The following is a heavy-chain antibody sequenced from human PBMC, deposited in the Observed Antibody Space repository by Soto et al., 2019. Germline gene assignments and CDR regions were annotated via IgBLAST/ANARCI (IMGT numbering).Heavy chain of an antibody. J-gene: IGHJ4*02. Sequence: GGSLRLSCAASGVTVSSNYMSWVRQAPGKGLEWVSVIYSGGSTYYADSVKGRFTISRHNSKNTLYLQMNSLRAEDTAVYYCARVFSYGPTNFDYWGQGTLVTVSS. CDR1: GVTVSSNY. V-gene: IGHV3-53*04. CDR2: IYSGGST. D-gene: IGHD5-18*01. CDR3: ARVFSYGPTNFDY.